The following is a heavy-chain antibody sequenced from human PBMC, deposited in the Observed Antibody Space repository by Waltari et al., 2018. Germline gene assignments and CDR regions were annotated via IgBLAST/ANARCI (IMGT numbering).Heavy chain of an antibody. J-gene: IGHJ4*02. CDR1: GFTFSTYA. CDR2: ITSTGDST. CDR3: AKRLGYYCSSTSCYFDY. D-gene: IGHD2-2*01. V-gene: IGHV3-23*04. Sequence: EVQLEESGGDLVQPGGSLRLSCTASGFTFSTYAMSWVRPAPGKGLEWVSSITSTGDSTSYADSVRGRFTISRDNSENTLFLQMNSLRAEDTAVYYCAKRLGYYCSSTSCYFDYWGQGTLVTVSS.